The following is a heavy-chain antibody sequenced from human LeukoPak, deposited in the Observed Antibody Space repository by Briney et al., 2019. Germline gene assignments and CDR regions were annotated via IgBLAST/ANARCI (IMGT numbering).Heavy chain of an antibody. Sequence: ASVKVSCKASGYTFTGYYMHWVRQAPGQGLEWMGWINPNSDYTFYAQKFQGRVTLTRDTSISTVYMELTTLTSDDTALYYCAVAPGDYWGQGTLVSASA. J-gene: IGHJ4*02. CDR3: AVAPGDY. CDR1: GYTFTGYY. CDR2: INPNSDYT. D-gene: IGHD2-21*01. V-gene: IGHV1-2*02.